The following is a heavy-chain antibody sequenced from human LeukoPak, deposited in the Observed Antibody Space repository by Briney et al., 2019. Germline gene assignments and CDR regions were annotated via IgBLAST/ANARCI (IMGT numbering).Heavy chain of an antibody. J-gene: IGHJ4*02. CDR3: ARDLIYNTVDY. D-gene: IGHD5-18*01. Sequence: GGSLRLSCAASGFTFSYYWMHWVRQDPGKGLLWVSRINKEGRSSDYADSVKGRFIISRDNAKNMLYLQMNSLRAEDTAVYYCARDLIYNTVDYWGQGTLVTVSS. V-gene: IGHV3-74*01. CDR1: GFTFSYYW. CDR2: INKEGRSS.